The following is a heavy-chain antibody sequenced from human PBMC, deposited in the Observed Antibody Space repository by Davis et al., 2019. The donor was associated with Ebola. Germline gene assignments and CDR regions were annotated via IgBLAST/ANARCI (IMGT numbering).Heavy chain of an antibody. D-gene: IGHD3-22*01. Sequence: GESLKISCAASGFTVSSNYMSWVRQAPGKGLEWVSVIYSGGSTYYADSVKGRFTISRDNSKNTLYLQMNSLRAEDTAVYYCNYDSSGYVSYYYYGMDVWGQGTTVTVSS. CDR2: IYSGGST. J-gene: IGHJ6*02. V-gene: IGHV3-53*01. CDR1: GFTVSSNY. CDR3: NYDSSGYVSYYYYGMDV.